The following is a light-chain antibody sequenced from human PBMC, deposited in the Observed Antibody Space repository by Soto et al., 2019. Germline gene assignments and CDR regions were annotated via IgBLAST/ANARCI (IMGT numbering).Light chain of an antibody. CDR2: DAS. V-gene: IGKV3-11*01. CDR1: QSVSSY. CDR3: QQRSNWPPYT. Sequence: EIVLTQSPATLSLSPGERATLSCRASQSVSSYLAWYQQKPGQAPRLLIYDASNRATGIPARFSGSGSGTDVTLTISSLEPEDSAVYYCQQRSNWPPYTFGQGTKLEIK. J-gene: IGKJ2*01.